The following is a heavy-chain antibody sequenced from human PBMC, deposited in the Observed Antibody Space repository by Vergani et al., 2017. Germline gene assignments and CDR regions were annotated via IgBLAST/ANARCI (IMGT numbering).Heavy chain of an antibody. CDR3: ARVSAVAGKVDY. CDR2: INHSGST. CDR1: GGSFSGYY. D-gene: IGHD6-19*01. V-gene: IGHV4-34*01. J-gene: IGHJ4*02. Sequence: QVQLQQWGAGLLKPSETLSLTCAVYGGSFSGYYWSWIRQPPGKGLEWIGEINHSGSTNYNPSRKRRVTISVDTSKNQFPLKLSSVTAADTAVYYCARVSAVAGKVDYWGQGTLVTVSS.